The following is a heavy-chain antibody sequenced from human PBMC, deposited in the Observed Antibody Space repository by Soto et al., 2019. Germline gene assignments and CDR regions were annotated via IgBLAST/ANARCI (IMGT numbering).Heavy chain of an antibody. Sequence: EVQLLESGGGLVQPGGSLRLSSAASGFTFSSYAMRWVRQAPGKGLEWVSAISGSGGSTYYADSVKGRFTISRDNSKNTLYLQMNSLRAEDTAVYYCARRGRGSYYDYWGQGTLVTVSS. D-gene: IGHD1-26*01. CDR2: ISGSGGST. CDR3: ARRGRGSYYDY. J-gene: IGHJ4*02. CDR1: GFTFSSYA. V-gene: IGHV3-23*01.